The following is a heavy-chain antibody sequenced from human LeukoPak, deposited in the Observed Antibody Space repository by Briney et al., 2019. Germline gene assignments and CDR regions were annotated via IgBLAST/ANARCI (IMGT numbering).Heavy chain of an antibody. CDR2: ISGSGGST. CDR3: AKASRNTYYYDSSGYYFDY. J-gene: IGHJ4*02. Sequence: GGSLRLSCAASGFTFSSYAMSWVRQAPGKGLEWVSAISGSGGSTYYADSVKGRFTISRDNSKNTLYLQMNSLRAEDTAVYYCAKASRNTYYYDSSGYYFDYWGQGTLVTVSS. V-gene: IGHV3-23*01. CDR1: GFTFSSYA. D-gene: IGHD3-22*01.